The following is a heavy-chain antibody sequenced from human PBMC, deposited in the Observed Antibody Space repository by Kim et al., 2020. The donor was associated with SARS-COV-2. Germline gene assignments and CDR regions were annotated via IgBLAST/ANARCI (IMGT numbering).Heavy chain of an antibody. J-gene: IGHJ5*02. CDR3: ATVLLWFGESSGGSPKYNWFDP. CDR2: FDPEDGET. D-gene: IGHD3-10*01. Sequence: ASVKVSCKVSGYTLTELSMHWVRQAPGKGLEWMGGFDPEDGETIYAQKFQGRVTMTEDTSTDTAYMELSSLRSEDTAVYYCATVLLWFGESSGGSPKYNWFDPWGQGTLVTVSS. CDR1: GYTLTELS. V-gene: IGHV1-24*01.